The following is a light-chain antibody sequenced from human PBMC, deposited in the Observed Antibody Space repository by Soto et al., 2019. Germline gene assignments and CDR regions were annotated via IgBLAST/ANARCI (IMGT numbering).Light chain of an antibody. Sequence: QPVLTQSPSASASLGASVKLTCTLSSGHSSYAIAWHQMQPGKGPRYLMDLNNDGSHTKGDGIPDRFSGSSSVAERYLIISSLQSEDEADYYCQTWGTGFQVFGGGTKLTVL. CDR1: SGHSSYA. CDR3: QTWGTGFQV. CDR2: LNNDGSH. V-gene: IGLV4-69*01. J-gene: IGLJ2*01.